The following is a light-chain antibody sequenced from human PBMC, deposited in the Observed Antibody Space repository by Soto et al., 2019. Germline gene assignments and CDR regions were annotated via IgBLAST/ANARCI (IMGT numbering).Light chain of an antibody. CDR3: CSYAGSSSVV. V-gene: IGLV2-23*01. J-gene: IGLJ2*01. CDR1: SRDVGTYTL. CDR2: EGS. Sequence: QSALTQPASVSGSPGQSITISCTGTSRDVGTYTLVSWYQHYPGKAPKLIIYEGSKRPSGVSNRFSASKTGRTASLTISGLQPEDDADYYCCSYAGSSSVVFGGGTKVTVL.